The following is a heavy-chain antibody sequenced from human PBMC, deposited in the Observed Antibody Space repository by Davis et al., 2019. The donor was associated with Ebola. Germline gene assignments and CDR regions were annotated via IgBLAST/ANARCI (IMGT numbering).Heavy chain of an antibody. J-gene: IGHJ3*02. V-gene: IGHV3-23*01. Sequence: GRSLRPSCLPSAFTSSSYYMSWVCQAPAKGLEWVSTLGTSADTYYADSVKGRFTISRDNSRNTLYLQMNGLRVEDTAIYYCAKDTSNIWFDIWGQGTMVTVSS. D-gene: IGHD1-26*01. CDR2: LGTSADT. CDR3: AKDTSNIWFDI. CDR1: AFTSSSYY.